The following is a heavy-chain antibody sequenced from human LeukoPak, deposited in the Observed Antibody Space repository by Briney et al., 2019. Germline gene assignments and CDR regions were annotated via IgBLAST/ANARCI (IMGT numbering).Heavy chain of an antibody. D-gene: IGHD2-2*01. CDR1: GFTFSSYS. V-gene: IGHV3-21*01. J-gene: IGHJ4*02. CDR3: AREKTYYCSSTSCPFDY. Sequence: GGSLRLSCAASGFTFSSYSMNWVRQAPGKGLEWVSSISSSSSYIYYADSVKGRFTISRDNAKNSLYLQMNSLRAEDTAVYYCAREKTYYCSSTSCPFDYWGQGTLATVSS. CDR2: ISSSSSYI.